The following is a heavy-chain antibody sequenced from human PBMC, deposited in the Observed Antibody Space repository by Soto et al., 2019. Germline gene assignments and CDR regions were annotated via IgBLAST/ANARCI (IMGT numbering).Heavy chain of an antibody. CDR1: GYTFTSYD. D-gene: IGHD3-22*01. CDR3: ARTYYYDSSDYGY. V-gene: IGHV1-8*01. CDR2: TNPNSGNT. J-gene: IGHJ4*02. Sequence: QVQLVQSGAEVKKHGASVQVSCKASGYTFTSYDINWVRQATGQGLEWMGWTNPNSGNTSYAQKFQGRVSMIRNTSISIAYMELISLRSEDTAVYYCARTYYYDSSDYGYWGQGTLVTVSS.